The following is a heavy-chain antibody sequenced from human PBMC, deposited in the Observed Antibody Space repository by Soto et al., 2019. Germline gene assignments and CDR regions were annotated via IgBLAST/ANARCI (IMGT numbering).Heavy chain of an antibody. CDR1: DYSISFSSYE. CDR2: IHNSASPT. J-gene: IGHJ3*02. Sequence: LCLTCAVSDYSISFSSYEMNWVRQAPGRGLEWVSYIHNSASPTYYADSVKGRFTISRDNAENSLYLQMNNLRSEDTAVYYCARTHSGYVGYDAFDIWGQGTLVTVSS. CDR3: ARTHSGYVGYDAFDI. V-gene: IGHV3-48*03. D-gene: IGHD5-12*01.